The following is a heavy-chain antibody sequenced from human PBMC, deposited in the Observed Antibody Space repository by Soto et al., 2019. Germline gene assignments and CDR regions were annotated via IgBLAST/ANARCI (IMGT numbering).Heavy chain of an antibody. CDR1: GYTFTGYY. CDR2: INPNSGGT. Sequence: ASVKVSCTASGYTFTGYYMHWVRQPPGQVLKWMGWINPNSGGTNYAQKFQGRVTMTRDTSISTAYMELSRLRPDDTAVYYCARDFSGWYPGGDYWGQGTLVTVSS. D-gene: IGHD6-19*01. CDR3: ARDFSGWYPGGDY. J-gene: IGHJ4*02. V-gene: IGHV1-2*02.